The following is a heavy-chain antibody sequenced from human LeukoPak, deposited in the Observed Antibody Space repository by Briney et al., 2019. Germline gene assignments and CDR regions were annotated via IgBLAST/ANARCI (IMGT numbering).Heavy chain of an antibody. D-gene: IGHD3-22*01. CDR3: ARDPYYYDSSGYYYHYFDY. V-gene: IGHV4-31*03. J-gene: IGHJ4*02. CDR2: IYYSGST. Sequence: SQTLSLTCTVSGGSISSGGYYWSWIRQHPGKGLEWIGYIYYSGSTYYNPSLKSRVTISVDTSKNQFSLKLSSVTAADTAVYYCARDPYYYDSSGYYYHYFDYWGQGTLVTVSS. CDR1: GGSISSGGYY.